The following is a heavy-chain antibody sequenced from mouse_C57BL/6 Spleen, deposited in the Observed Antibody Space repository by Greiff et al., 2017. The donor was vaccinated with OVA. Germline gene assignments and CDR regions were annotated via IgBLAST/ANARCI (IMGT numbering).Heavy chain of an antibody. CDR1: GFTFSDYG. Sequence: DVMLVESGGGLVKPGGSLKLSCAASGFTFSDYGMHWVRQAPEKGLEWVAYISSGSSTIYYADTVKGRFTISRDNATNTLFLQMTSLRSEDTAMYYCATRMPFDYWGQGTTLTVSS. CDR3: ATRMPFDY. CDR2: ISSGSSTI. V-gene: IGHV5-17*01. J-gene: IGHJ2*01.